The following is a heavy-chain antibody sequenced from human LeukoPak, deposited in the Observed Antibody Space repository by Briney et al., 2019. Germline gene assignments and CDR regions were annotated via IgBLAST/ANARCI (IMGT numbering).Heavy chain of an antibody. J-gene: IGHJ4*02. V-gene: IGHV3-23*01. CDR2: ISGSGGST. CDR1: GFTFSNYA. Sequence: GGSLRLSSSASGFTFSNYAMSWVRQAPGKGLEWVSAISGSGGSTYYADSVKGRFTISRDNSKNTLYLQMNSLRAEDTAVYYCAKDTPPHFVVVPAAILWGQGTLVTVSS. CDR3: AKDTPPHFVVVPAAIL. D-gene: IGHD2-2*02.